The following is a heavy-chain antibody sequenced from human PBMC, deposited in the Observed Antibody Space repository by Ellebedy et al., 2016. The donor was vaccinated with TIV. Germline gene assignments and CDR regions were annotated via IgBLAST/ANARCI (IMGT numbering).Heavy chain of an antibody. J-gene: IGHJ4*02. CDR1: GFTFSSYS. CDR2: ISNTGGGT. Sequence: GESLKISXAASGFTFSSYSMTWVRQAPGKGLEWVSSISNTGGGTYYSGSVKGRFTISRDNAKNSLYLQMNSLRAEDTAMYFCARRGAVAGTGDYWGQGTLVTVSS. V-gene: IGHV3-21*01. D-gene: IGHD6-19*01. CDR3: ARRGAVAGTGDY.